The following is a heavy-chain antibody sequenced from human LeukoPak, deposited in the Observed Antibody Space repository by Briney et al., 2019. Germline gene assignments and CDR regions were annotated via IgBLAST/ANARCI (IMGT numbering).Heavy chain of an antibody. J-gene: IGHJ4*02. V-gene: IGHV4-59*01. D-gene: IGHD6-13*01. CDR2: IYYSGST. CDR1: GGSISSYY. Sequence: SETLSLTCTVSGGSISSYYWSWIRQPPGKGLEWIGYIYYSGSTNYNPSLKSRVTISVDTSKNQFSLKLSSVTAADTAVYYCARSIAAAYYFDYWGQGTLVTVSS. CDR3: ARSIAAAYYFDY.